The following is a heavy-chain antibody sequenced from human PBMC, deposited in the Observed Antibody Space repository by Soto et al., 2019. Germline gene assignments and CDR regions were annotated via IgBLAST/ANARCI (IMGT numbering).Heavy chain of an antibody. Sequence: SETLSLTCAVSGASIRSYHWSWIRQPAGKGLEWIGRMQHTGNTNYNPSLKSRVTMSVDTSKNQISLKMTSVTAADTAVYFCAKDVSSRRWFDPWGQGIMVTVSS. CDR1: GASIRSYH. J-gene: IGHJ5*02. V-gene: IGHV4-4*07. CDR2: MQHTGNT. D-gene: IGHD3-16*01. CDR3: AKDVSSRRWFDP.